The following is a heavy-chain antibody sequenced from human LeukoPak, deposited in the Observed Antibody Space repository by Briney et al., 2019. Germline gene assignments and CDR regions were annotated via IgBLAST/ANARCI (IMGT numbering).Heavy chain of an antibody. J-gene: IGHJ4*02. D-gene: IGHD2-15*01. CDR1: GFSISGDW. Sequence: PGGSLRLSCAVSGFSISGDWMHWVRQVPGKGLVWVSRIDSDGSTTSYADSVKGRFTISRDSAKNTLYLQMNSLRAEDTAVYYCASRWSFDYWGQGTLVTVSS. V-gene: IGHV3-74*01. CDR3: ASRWSFDY. CDR2: IDSDGSTT.